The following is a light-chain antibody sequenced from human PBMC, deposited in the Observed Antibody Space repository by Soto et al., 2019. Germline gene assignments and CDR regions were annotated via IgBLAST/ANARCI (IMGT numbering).Light chain of an antibody. Sequence: QSALTQPASVSGSPGQSITISCTGTSSDVGAYNYVSWYQQHPGKAPKLMIYDVSNRPSGVSTRFSGSKSGNTASLTISGLQAEDEADYYCRSYTSSSTDVFGTGTKLTVL. CDR1: SSDVGAYNY. CDR2: DVS. J-gene: IGLJ1*01. CDR3: RSYTSSSTDV. V-gene: IGLV2-14*01.